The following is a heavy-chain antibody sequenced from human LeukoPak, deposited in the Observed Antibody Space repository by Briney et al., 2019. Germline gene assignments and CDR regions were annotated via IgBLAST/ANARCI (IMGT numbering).Heavy chain of an antibody. V-gene: IGHV4-59*01. Sequence: SETLSLTCTVSGRSISSYYWNWIRQPPGKGLEWIGFIYYNGSTNYNPSLKSRVTISVDTSKNRFSLKLSTVTAADTAVYYCARDRRYYHDNGGQFDYWGQGTLVTVSS. CDR1: GRSISSYY. CDR2: IYYNGST. CDR3: ARDRRYYHDNGGQFDY. D-gene: IGHD3-22*01. J-gene: IGHJ4*02.